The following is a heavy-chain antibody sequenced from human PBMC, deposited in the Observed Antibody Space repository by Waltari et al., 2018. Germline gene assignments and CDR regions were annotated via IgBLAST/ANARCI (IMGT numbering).Heavy chain of an antibody. CDR1: GGTFSSYA. V-gene: IGHV1-69*08. D-gene: IGHD4-17*01. CDR3: ATVHDYGDHRYYFDY. J-gene: IGHJ4*02. Sequence: QVQLVQSGAEVKKPGSSVKVSCKAYGGTFSSYALSWVRQAPGQGLEWMGRIIPIFGTANYAQKFQGRVTITADKSTSTAYMELSSLRSEDTAVYYCATVHDYGDHRYYFDYWGQGTLVTVSS. CDR2: IIPIFGTA.